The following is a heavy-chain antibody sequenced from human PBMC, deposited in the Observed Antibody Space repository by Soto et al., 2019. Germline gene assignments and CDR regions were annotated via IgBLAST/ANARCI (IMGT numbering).Heavy chain of an antibody. Sequence: ETLSLTCAVNGGSFSVYYWSWIRQPPGRGLEWVGEINHSGSTNYNPSLKSRVTMSVDTSKNQFSLKLSSVTAANTAVYYCARGPIAKDLGPFDYGGQGTLVTV. CDR3: ARGPIAKDLGPFDY. CDR2: INHSGST. CDR1: GGSFSVYY. V-gene: IGHV4-34*01. J-gene: IGHJ4*02.